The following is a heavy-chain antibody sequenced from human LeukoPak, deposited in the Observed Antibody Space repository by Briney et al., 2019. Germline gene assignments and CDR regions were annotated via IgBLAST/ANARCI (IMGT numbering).Heavy chain of an antibody. CDR3: AKDLSSSAWYYFAS. V-gene: IGHV3-23*01. J-gene: IGHJ4*02. Sequence: PGGSLRLSCAASEFTFSSYGMSWVRQAPGKGLEWVSWISGNTANTYYADSVQGRFSISRDNSKNTLYLQMYSLRAEDTAVYYCAKDLSSSAWYYFASWGQGTLVTVSS. CDR1: EFTFSSYG. D-gene: IGHD6-13*01. CDR2: ISGNTANT.